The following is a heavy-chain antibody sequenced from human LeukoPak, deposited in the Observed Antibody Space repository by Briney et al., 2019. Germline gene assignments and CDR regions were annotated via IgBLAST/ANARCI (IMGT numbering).Heavy chain of an antibody. CDR2: ISYDGSNK. D-gene: IGHD3-3*01. CDR1: GFTFSSYA. V-gene: IGHV3-30-3*01. Sequence: PGGSLRLSCAASGFTFSSYAMHWVRQAPGKGLEWVAVISYDGSNKYYADSVKGRFTISRDNSKNTLYLQMNSLRAEDTAVYYCARTIFGVDYYYYGMDVWGQGTTVTVSS. J-gene: IGHJ6*02. CDR3: ARTIFGVDYYYYGMDV.